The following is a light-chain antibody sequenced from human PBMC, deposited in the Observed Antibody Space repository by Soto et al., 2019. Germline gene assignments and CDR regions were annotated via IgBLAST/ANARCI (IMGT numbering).Light chain of an antibody. CDR1: QSVDSNY. CDR3: QQYGTLPCT. J-gene: IGKJ2*02. CDR2: GAS. V-gene: IGKV3-20*01. Sequence: EIVLTQSPGTLSLSPGERATLSCRASQSVDSNYLAWYQQNPGQSPRLLIYGASSRATGIPDRFSGSGSGTDFTLTISRLEPEDFAVYYCQQYGTLPCTFGQGTNLEI.